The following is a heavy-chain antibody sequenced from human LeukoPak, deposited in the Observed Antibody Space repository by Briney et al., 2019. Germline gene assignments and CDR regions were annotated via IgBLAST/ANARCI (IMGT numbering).Heavy chain of an antibody. Sequence: SGTLSLTCAVSGGSISSSNWWSWVRQPPGKGLEWIGEIYHSGNTHYNPSLESRVTISVDKSKNQFSLKLNSVTAADTVVYYCARASPPQGFDYWGQGTLVTVSS. CDR3: ARASPPQGFDY. CDR1: GGSISSSNW. D-gene: IGHD1-14*01. V-gene: IGHV4-4*02. CDR2: IYHSGNT. J-gene: IGHJ4*02.